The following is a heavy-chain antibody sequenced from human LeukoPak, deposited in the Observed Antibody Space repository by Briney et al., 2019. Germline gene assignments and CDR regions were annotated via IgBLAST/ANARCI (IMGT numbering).Heavy chain of an antibody. CDR2: IYPGDSDT. Sequence: PGESLKISCKGSGYSFTSYWIGWVRQMPGKGLEWMGIIYPGDSDTRYSPSFQGQVTISADKSISTAYLQWSSLKASDTAMYYCATHRRLHIVVAWDAFDIWGQGTMVTVSS. CDR3: ATHRRLHIVVAWDAFDI. V-gene: IGHV5-51*01. CDR1: GYSFTSYW. D-gene: IGHD2-21*01. J-gene: IGHJ3*02.